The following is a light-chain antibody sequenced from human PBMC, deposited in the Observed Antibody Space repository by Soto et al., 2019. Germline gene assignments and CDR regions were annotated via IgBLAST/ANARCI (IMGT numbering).Light chain of an antibody. CDR2: GAS. V-gene: IGKV3-15*01. CDR3: QQYEDWPPIT. Sequence: EIVMTQSPASLSVSPWERATLYCRASQNVGSKLAWYQHKPGQAPRFLMYGASTRATGVPARFSGSGSATEFTLTISSLQSEDSAVYYCQQYEDWPPITFGQGTRLEIK. J-gene: IGKJ5*01. CDR1: QNVGSK.